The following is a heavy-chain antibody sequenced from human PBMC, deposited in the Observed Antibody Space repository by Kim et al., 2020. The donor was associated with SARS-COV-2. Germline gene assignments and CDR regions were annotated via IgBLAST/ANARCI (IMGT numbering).Heavy chain of an antibody. Sequence: GGSLRLSCAASGFTFSSYSMNWVRQAPGKGLEWVSSISSSSSYIYYADSVKGRFTISRDNAKNSLYLQMNSLRAEDTAVYYCARDLTDTMIVVVIPEYYYGMDVWGQGTTVTVSS. V-gene: IGHV3-21*01. CDR3: ARDLTDTMIVVVIPEYYYGMDV. CDR1: GFTFSSYS. D-gene: IGHD3-22*01. CDR2: ISSSSSYI. J-gene: IGHJ6*02.